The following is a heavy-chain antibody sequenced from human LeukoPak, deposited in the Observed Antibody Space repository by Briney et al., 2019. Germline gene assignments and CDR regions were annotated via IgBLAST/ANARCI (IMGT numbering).Heavy chain of an antibody. Sequence: GGSLRLSCAASGYTFSDYDMHWLRQATGKGLEWVSAIGTAGDTYYTGSVKGRFTISRENAKNSLYLQMNSLRAGDTAVYYCARVAKERVGGVYYFDYWGQGTLVTVSS. V-gene: IGHV3-13*01. CDR1: GYTFSDYD. CDR2: IGTAGDT. J-gene: IGHJ4*02. CDR3: ARVAKERVGGVYYFDY. D-gene: IGHD1-1*01.